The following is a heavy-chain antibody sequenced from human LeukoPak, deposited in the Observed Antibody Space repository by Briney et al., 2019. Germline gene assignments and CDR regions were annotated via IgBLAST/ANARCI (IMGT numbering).Heavy chain of an antibody. J-gene: IGHJ4*02. Sequence: SVKVSCKASGGTFSSYAISWVRQAPGQGLEWMGGIIPIFGTANYAQKFQGRVTITTDESTSTAYMELSSLRSEDTAVCYCARRVAAAGRFDYWGQGTLVTVSS. CDR2: IIPIFGTA. V-gene: IGHV1-69*05. CDR1: GGTFSSYA. CDR3: ARRVAAAGRFDY. D-gene: IGHD6-13*01.